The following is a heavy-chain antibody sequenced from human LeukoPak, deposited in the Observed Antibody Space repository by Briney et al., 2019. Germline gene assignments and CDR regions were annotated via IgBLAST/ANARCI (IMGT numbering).Heavy chain of an antibody. V-gene: IGHV3-21*01. CDR2: INSSSSYI. D-gene: IGHD3-22*01. J-gene: IGHJ4*02. Sequence: GGSLRLSRAPSGFTFSRYIMNCVRQAPGKGLEWVSSINSSSSYIYYADSVKGRLTISRDSAKNSLYLQMNSLRAEDTAVYYCARLMHYYDSSGASSYFDYWGQ. CDR3: ARLMHYYDSSGASSYFDY. CDR1: GFTFSRYI.